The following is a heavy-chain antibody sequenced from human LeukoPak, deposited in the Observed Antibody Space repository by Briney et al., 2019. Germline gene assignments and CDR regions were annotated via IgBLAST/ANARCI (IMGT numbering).Heavy chain of an antibody. Sequence: GGSLRLSCAASGFTFDDYAMHWVRQAPGKGLEWVSGISWNSGSIGYADSVKGRFTISRGNAKNSLYLQMNSLRAEDMALYYCAKGTPGGWLLSHFDYWGQGTLVTVSS. D-gene: IGHD3-3*01. CDR3: AKGTPGGWLLSHFDY. J-gene: IGHJ4*02. V-gene: IGHV3-9*03. CDR1: GFTFDDYA. CDR2: ISWNSGSI.